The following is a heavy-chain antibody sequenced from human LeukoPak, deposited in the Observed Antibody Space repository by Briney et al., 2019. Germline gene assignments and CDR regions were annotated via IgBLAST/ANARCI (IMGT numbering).Heavy chain of an antibody. CDR1: GGSMNSYY. CDR2: IYGSGNT. CDR3: ARDRNGNGATYFSY. Sequence: SETLSLTCTVSGGSMNSYYWSWIRQPAGKGVEWIGRIYGSGNTLYNPSLKSRVTMSVDTSKKQFSLKLSSVTAADTAVYYCARDRNGNGATYFSYWGPGILVTVSS. D-gene: IGHD4/OR15-4a*01. V-gene: IGHV4-4*07. J-gene: IGHJ4*02.